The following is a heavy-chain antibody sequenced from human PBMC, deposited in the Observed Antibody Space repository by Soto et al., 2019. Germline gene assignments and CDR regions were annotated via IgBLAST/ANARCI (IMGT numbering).Heavy chain of an antibody. V-gene: IGHV4-34*01. CDR2: INHSGRV. CDR1: GGHFSGHS. CDR3: STRAYDTNGYYRFDP. Sequence: SATLSLTCAVYGGHFSGHSWTWIRQSPGKGLEWIGDINHSGRVNYSPSLKSRVTIPLDTSKNQFSLTLSAVTAADTAMYYCSTRAYDTNGYYRFDPWGQGTLVTVSS. J-gene: IGHJ5*01. D-gene: IGHD3-22*01.